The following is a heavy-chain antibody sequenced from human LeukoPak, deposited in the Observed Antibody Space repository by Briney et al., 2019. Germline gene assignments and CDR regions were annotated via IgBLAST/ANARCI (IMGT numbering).Heavy chain of an antibody. CDR3: ARAYFDTSGSS. V-gene: IGHV3-7*04. Sequence: GGSLRLSCAASGFTFSDYWMSWVRQAPGKGLEWVANIKQDGSEKYYVDSVKGRFTISRDNAKNSLYLQMNSLRAEDTAVYYCARAYFDTSGSSWGQGTLVTVSS. J-gene: IGHJ5*02. CDR2: IKQDGSEK. D-gene: IGHD3-22*01. CDR1: GFTFSDYW.